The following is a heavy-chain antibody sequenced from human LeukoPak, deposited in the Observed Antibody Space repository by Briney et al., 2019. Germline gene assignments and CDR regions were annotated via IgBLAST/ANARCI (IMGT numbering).Heavy chain of an antibody. CDR2: IHTSGST. V-gene: IGHV4-4*07. Sequence: PSETLSLTCTVSGGSISSDYWSWIRQPAGKGLQWIGRIHTSGSTNYNPSLKSRVTMSLDTSKNQFSLKMRTVTAADTAVYYCATSVAVAGWLEGAFDIWGQGTLVTVSS. CDR1: GGSISSDY. CDR3: ATSVAVAGWLEGAFDI. D-gene: IGHD6-19*01. J-gene: IGHJ3*02.